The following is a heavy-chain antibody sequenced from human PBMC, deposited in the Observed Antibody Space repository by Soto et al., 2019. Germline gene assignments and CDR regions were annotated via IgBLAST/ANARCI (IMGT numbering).Heavy chain of an antibody. CDR2: IKSKTDGGTT. CDR1: GFTFSNAW. Sequence: GGSLRLSCAASGFTFSNAWMNWVRQAPGKGLEWVGRIKSKTDGGTTDYAAPVKGRFTISRDDSKNTLYLQMNSLKTEDTAVYYCTTSDPQVVPAAIQSHWGQGTLVTVSS. CDR3: TTSDPQVVPAAIQSH. D-gene: IGHD2-2*01. J-gene: IGHJ4*02. V-gene: IGHV3-15*07.